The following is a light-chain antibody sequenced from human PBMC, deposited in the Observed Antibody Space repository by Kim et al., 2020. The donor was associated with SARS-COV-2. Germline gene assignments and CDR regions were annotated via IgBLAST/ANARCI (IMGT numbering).Light chain of an antibody. J-gene: IGLJ3*02. CDR1: SCDVSDYTY. Sequence: TVSSLGTSCDVSDYTYFAGCQQHPARAPNLMIYDVSTRPAGVSNRFSGSKSGNTASLTISGLQAEDEADYYCSPYTTSKSWVFGGGTKLAVL. CDR3: SPYTTSKSWV. CDR2: DVS. V-gene: IGLV2-14*03.